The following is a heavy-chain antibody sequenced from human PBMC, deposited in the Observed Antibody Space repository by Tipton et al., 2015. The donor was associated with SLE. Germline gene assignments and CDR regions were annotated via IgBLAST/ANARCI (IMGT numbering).Heavy chain of an antibody. Sequence: RSLRLSCVASGFTFSDDAMSWVRQAPGKGLEWVAVISYDGSNKYYADSVKGRFTISRDNSKNTLYLQMNSLRAEDTAVYYCASSWEVIATPGAFDIWGQGTMVTVSS. D-gene: IGHD2-21*01. CDR1: GFTFSDDA. CDR2: ISYDGSNK. J-gene: IGHJ3*02. V-gene: IGHV3-30*04. CDR3: ASSWEVIATPGAFDI.